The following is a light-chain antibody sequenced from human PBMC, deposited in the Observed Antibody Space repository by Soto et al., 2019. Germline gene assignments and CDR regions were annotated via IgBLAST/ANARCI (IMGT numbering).Light chain of an antibody. V-gene: IGLV2-23*02. Sequence: QSVLTHPASVSGSPGQSITISCTGTSSDVGSYNLVSWYQQHPGKAPKLMIYEVSKRPSGVSNRFSGSKSANTASLTISGLQADEEADYYCCSYGGRSTYVFGTGTKVTVL. CDR2: EVS. J-gene: IGLJ1*01. CDR3: CSYGGRSTYV. CDR1: SSDVGSYNL.